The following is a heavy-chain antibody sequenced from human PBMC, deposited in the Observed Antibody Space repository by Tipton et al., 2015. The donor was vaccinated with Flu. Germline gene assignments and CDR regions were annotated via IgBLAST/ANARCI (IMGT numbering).Heavy chain of an antibody. Sequence: GLVKPSQTLSLTCTVSGGSISSGGAYWSWIRQHPGKGLEWIGCIYYSGSTYYNPSLESRLTISVDTSKNQFSLRLSSVTAADTAVYYCARRDYSNYVSEPKHWFDPWSQGTLVTVSS. V-gene: IGHV4-31*03. CDR3: ARRDYSNYVSEPKHWFDP. CDR1: GGSISSGGAY. CDR2: IYYSGST. D-gene: IGHD4-11*01. J-gene: IGHJ5*02.